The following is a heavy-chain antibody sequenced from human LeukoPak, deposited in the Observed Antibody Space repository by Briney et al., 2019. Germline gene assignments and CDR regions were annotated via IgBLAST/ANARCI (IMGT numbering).Heavy chain of an antibody. CDR2: IFDSGST. J-gene: IGHJ3*01. Sequence: SETLSLTCAVSGGSISRSDWWCCGRQSPGKGREGIGEIFDSGSTKYNPSLKSRVTMSVDKSKNQFSLNLTSVTAADTDVYYCARDASLQTGAIDAWGQGTMVTVSS. CDR3: ARDASLQTGAIDA. CDR1: GGSISRSDW. V-gene: IGHV4-4*02. D-gene: IGHD5-24*01.